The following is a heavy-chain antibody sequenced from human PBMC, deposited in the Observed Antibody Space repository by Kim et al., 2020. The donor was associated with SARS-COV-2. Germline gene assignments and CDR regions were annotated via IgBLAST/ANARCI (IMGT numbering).Heavy chain of an antibody. CDR2: ISSSGSTI. CDR3: ARERNYYDSSGYPRKRGWFDP. V-gene: IGHV3-48*03. CDR1: GFTFSSYE. J-gene: IGHJ5*02. Sequence: GGSLRLSCAASGFTFSSYEMNWVRQAPGKGLVWVSYISSSGSTIYYADSVKGRFTISRDNAKNSLYLQMNSLRAEDTAVYYCARERNYYDSSGYPRKRGWFDPWGQGTLVTVSS. D-gene: IGHD3-22*01.